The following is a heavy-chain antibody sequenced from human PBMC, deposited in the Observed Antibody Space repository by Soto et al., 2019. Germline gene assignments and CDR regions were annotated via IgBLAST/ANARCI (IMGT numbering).Heavy chain of an antibody. V-gene: IGHV4-34*01. CDR1: GGSFSGYY. D-gene: IGHD3-10*01. CDR3: ARATGRLLWFGELPFDP. Sequence: PSETLSLTCAVYGGSFSGYYWRWIRQPPGKGLEWIGEINHSGSTNYNPSLKSRVTISVDTSKNQFSLKLSSVTAADTAVYYCARATGRLLWFGELPFDPWGQGTLVTVS. CDR2: INHSGST. J-gene: IGHJ5*02.